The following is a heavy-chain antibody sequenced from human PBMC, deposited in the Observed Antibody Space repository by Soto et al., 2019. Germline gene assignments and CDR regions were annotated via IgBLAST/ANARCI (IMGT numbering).Heavy chain of an antibody. J-gene: IGHJ5*02. V-gene: IGHV1-3*04. Sequence: GASVKVSCKASGITYTTYAIHLVRQAPGQGLEWMGWINTGNGNTRYSQSFQGRVTLTTDTSANTAYMDLNSLTSEDTAVYYCARAISGYVTWGQGTLVTVSS. CDR2: INTGNGNT. CDR3: ARAISGYVT. CDR1: GITYTTYA. D-gene: IGHD5-12*01.